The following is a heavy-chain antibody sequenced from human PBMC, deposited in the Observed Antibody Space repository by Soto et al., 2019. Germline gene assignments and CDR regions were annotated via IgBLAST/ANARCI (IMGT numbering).Heavy chain of an antibody. Sequence: QVQLVQSGAEVKKPGASVKVSCKASGYTFTSYAMHWVRQAPGQRLEWMGWINAGNGNTKYSQKFQGRVTITRDTSASTAYMELSSLRSEDTAVYYCARGAYGSSWYYYGMDVWGQGTTVTVSS. CDR3: ARGAYGSSWYYYGMDV. J-gene: IGHJ6*02. D-gene: IGHD6-13*01. CDR2: INAGNGNT. CDR1: GYTFTSYA. V-gene: IGHV1-3*01.